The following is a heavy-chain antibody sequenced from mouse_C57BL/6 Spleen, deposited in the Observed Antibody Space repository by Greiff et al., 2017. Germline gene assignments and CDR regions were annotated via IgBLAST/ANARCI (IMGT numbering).Heavy chain of an antibody. J-gene: IGHJ3*01. D-gene: IGHD4-1*01. V-gene: IGHV1-53*01. Sequence: QVQLQQSGTELVKPGASVKLSCTASGFTFTSSCMHWVKQRPGQGLEWIGNINPSNGGTNYNAKFQSKATLTTDKSSSTAYMQLSSLTSEDAAVYYCARETGTCGFAYWGQGTLVTVAA. CDR2: INPSNGGT. CDR1: GFTFTSSC. CDR3: ARETGTCGFAY.